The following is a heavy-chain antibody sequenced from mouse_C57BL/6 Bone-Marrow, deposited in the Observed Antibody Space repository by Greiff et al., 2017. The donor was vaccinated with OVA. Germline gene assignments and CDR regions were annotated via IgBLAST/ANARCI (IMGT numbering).Heavy chain of an antibody. CDR3: ARFEATTGEKDSFDY. CDR1: GYTFTSYW. Sequence: QVQLQQPGAELVRPGTSVKLSCKASGYTFTSYWMNWVKQRHGQGLEWIGVIDPSDSYTNYNQKFKGKATLTVDTSSSTAYMQLSSLTSEDSAVYYCARFEATTGEKDSFDYWGQGTTLTVSS. D-gene: IGHD3-2*02. CDR2: IDPSDSYT. V-gene: IGHV1-59*01. J-gene: IGHJ2*01.